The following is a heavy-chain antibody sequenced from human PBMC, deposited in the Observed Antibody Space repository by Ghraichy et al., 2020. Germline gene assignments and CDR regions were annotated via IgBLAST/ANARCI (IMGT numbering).Heavy chain of an antibody. Sequence: SETLSLTCTVSGGPITNNNYYWARHPPPPGQEPVWIVTFSYSGNTYHNPSRKSRVTMSVDTSKNQFFLTLNSVAAADTAMFYCARHNRAFTGGNLMFEYWGQGNIVTVYS. J-gene: IGHJ4*02. CDR1: GGPITNNNYY. D-gene: IGHD2/OR15-2a*01. CDR3: ARHNRAFTGGNLMFEY. CDR2: FSYSGNT. V-gene: IGHV4-39*01.